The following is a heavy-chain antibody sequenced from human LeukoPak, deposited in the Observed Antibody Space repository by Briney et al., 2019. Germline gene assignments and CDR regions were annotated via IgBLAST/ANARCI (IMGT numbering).Heavy chain of an antibody. Sequence: GGSLRLSCAASGFIFSSYEMNWVRQAPGKGLEWVSYISSSGSTIYYADSVKGRFTISRDNAKNSLYLQMNSLRVEDTALYYCAKDIGRVDTASTYMDVWGKGTTVTISS. D-gene: IGHD5-18*01. CDR2: ISSSGSTI. CDR3: AKDIGRVDTASTYMDV. V-gene: IGHV3-48*03. J-gene: IGHJ6*03. CDR1: GFIFSSYE.